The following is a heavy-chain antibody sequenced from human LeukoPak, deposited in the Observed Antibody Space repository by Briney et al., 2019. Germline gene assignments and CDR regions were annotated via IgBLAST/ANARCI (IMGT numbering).Heavy chain of an antibody. Sequence: GGSLRLSCAASGFTFSSYSMNWVRQAPGKGLEWVSSISSSSSYIYYADSVKGRFTISRDNAKNLLYLQMNSLRAEGTAVYYCARDQNYYYYYMDVWGKGTTVTVSS. CDR2: ISSSSSYI. D-gene: IGHD2/OR15-2a*01. V-gene: IGHV3-21*01. CDR1: GFTFSSYS. CDR3: ARDQNYYYYYMDV. J-gene: IGHJ6*03.